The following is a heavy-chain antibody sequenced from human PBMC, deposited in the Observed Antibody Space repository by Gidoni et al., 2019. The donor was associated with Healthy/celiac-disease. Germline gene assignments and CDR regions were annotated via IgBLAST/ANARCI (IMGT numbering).Heavy chain of an antibody. D-gene: IGHD3-3*01. Sequence: QVQLVESGGGVVQPGRSLRLSCAASGFTFSSYGMHWVRQAPGKGLGWVAVIWYDGSNKYYADSVKGRFTISRDNSKNTLYLQMNSLRAEDTAVYYCARELDYDFWSGYYTRNYYYYGMDVWGQGTTVTVSS. CDR1: GFTFSSYG. V-gene: IGHV3-33*01. J-gene: IGHJ6*02. CDR2: IWYDGSNK. CDR3: ARELDYDFWSGYYTRNYYYYGMDV.